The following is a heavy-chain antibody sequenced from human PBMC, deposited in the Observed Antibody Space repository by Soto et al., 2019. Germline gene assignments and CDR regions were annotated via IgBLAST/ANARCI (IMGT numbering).Heavy chain of an antibody. CDR3: ARVPDR. V-gene: IGHV4-34*01. J-gene: IGHJ5*02. CDR1: GVSFSGYY. D-gene: IGHD2-2*01. CDR2: IYHSGST. Sequence: SETLSLTCAVYGVSFSGYYWSWIRQPPGKGLEWIGYIYHSGSTYYNPSLKSRVTISVDRSKNQFSLKLSSVTAADTAVYYCARVPDRWGQGTLVTVSS.